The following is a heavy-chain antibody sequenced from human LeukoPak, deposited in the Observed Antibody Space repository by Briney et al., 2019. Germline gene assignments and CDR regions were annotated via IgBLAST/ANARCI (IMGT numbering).Heavy chain of an antibody. CDR2: ISGSGGST. CDR1: GFTFSSYA. Sequence: PGGSLRLSCAASGFTFSSYAMSWVRQAPGKGLEWVSAISGSGGSTYYADSVKGRFTISRDNSKNTLYLQMNSLRAEDTAVYYCAKDDDTMVRGVIRRGFDYWGQGTLVTVSS. V-gene: IGHV3-23*01. CDR3: AKDDDTMVRGVIRRGFDY. D-gene: IGHD3-10*01. J-gene: IGHJ4*02.